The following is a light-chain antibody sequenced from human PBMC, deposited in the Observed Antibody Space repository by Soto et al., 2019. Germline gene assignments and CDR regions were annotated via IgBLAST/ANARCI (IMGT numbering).Light chain of an antibody. Sequence: EIVLTQSPDTLSLSPGDRATLSCRASQTVNSASLAWYQQKPGQTPRLLIYGASRRATGVPDRFSGSGSGTDFTLTISRLEPEDFAVFFCQQYGSSPLTFGQGTKVEV. J-gene: IGKJ1*01. CDR3: QQYGSSPLT. V-gene: IGKV3-20*01. CDR1: QTVNSAS. CDR2: GAS.